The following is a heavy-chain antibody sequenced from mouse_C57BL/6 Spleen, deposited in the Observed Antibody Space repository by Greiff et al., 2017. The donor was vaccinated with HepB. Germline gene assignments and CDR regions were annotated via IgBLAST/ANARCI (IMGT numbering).Heavy chain of an antibody. J-gene: IGHJ1*03. D-gene: IGHD1-1*01. CDR3: SRSGATVVARRLCFDV. V-gene: IGHV1-9*01. CDR2: ILPGSGST. Sequence: VQLQQSGAELMKPGASVKLSCTATGYTFNGYWIEWVQQRPGQGLEWIGEILPGSGSTNYNAKFKGKATFTADTSSNTAYLQLSSLTTEDSAIYYCSRSGATVVARRLCFDVWGTGTPVTVSS. CDR1: GYTFNGYW.